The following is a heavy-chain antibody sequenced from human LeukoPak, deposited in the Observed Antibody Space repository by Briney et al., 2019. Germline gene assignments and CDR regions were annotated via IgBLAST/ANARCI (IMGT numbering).Heavy chain of an antibody. CDR1: GYSFTSYW. D-gene: IGHD4-17*01. Sequence: GESLKISCKGSGYSFTSYWIGWVRQMPGKGLEWMGIIYPGDSDTRYRPSFQAQVTISADKSISTAYLQWSSLKASDTAMYYCARLSYGDYGGDAFDIWGQGTMVTVSS. J-gene: IGHJ3*02. V-gene: IGHV5-51*01. CDR3: ARLSYGDYGGDAFDI. CDR2: IYPGDSDT.